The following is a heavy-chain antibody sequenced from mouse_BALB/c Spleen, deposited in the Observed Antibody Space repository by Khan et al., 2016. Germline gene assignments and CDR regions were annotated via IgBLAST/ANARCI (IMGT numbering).Heavy chain of an antibody. CDR3: ARGDY. CDR2: ISSGSSAI. V-gene: IGHV5-17*02. Sequence: VELVESGGGLVQPGGSRKLSCAASGFTFSFFGMHWVRQAPEKGLEWVAYISSGSSAIYYADTVKGRFTISRDNPKNTLLLQMTRLRSEDTAMYYCARGDYWGQGTTLTVSS. J-gene: IGHJ2*01. CDR1: GFTFSFFG.